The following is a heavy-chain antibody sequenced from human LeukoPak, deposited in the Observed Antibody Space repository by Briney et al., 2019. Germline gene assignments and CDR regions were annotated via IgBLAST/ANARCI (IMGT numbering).Heavy chain of an antibody. D-gene: IGHD2-8*02. V-gene: IGHV3-23*01. CDR3: AKSPLETCTGARCYPFDN. CDR2: ITGNTGNT. J-gene: IGHJ4*02. Sequence: GGSLRLSCAASGVTFSFYAMSWVRQAPGKRMEWVAGITGNTGNTYHADSVKGRFTISRDNSMNTLFLQMNILRAEDTAVYYCAKSPLETCTGARCYPFDNWGQGTLVTVSS. CDR1: GVTFSFYA.